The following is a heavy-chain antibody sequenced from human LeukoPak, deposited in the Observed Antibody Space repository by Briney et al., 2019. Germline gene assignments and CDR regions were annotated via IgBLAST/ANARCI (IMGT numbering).Heavy chain of an antibody. CDR1: GGSISSGGYY. CDR2: IYYSGST. V-gene: IGHV4-31*03. J-gene: IGHJ4*02. Sequence: SETLSLTCTVSGGSISSGGYYWSWIRQHPGKGLEWIGYIYYSGSTYYNPSLKSRVTISVDTSKNQFSLKLSSVTAADTAVYYCARGKAGGHYYDSSGYYCDYWGQGTLVTVSS. D-gene: IGHD3-22*01. CDR3: ARGKAGGHYYDSSGYYCDY.